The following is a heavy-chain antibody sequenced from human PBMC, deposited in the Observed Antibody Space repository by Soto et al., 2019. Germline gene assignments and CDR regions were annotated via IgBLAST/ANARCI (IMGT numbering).Heavy chain of an antibody. CDR1: GYAFTSHP. D-gene: IGHD3-3*01. J-gene: IGHJ4*02. Sequence: QVPLVQSGAEVKEPGASVRVSCKASGYAFTSHPIHWARQAPGQGLEWMGWIVISNGSPRYAPQFQGRVTFGRDTSATTAYMELSSLTSEDTAVYYCAREPEDGVPGDYWGQGTPVVVSS. V-gene: IGHV1-3*04. CDR2: IVISNGSP. CDR3: AREPEDGVPGDY.